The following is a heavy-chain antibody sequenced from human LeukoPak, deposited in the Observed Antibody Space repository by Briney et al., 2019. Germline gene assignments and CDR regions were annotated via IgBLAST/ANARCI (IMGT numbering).Heavy chain of an antibody. V-gene: IGHV4-39*01. D-gene: IGHD3-22*01. J-gene: IGHJ5*02. CDR1: GGSISSSSYY. CDR2: IYYSGST. CDR3: ARLNYYDMSFDP. Sequence: SETLSLTCTVSGGSISSSSYYWGWIRQPPGKGLEWIGSIYYSGSTYYNPSLKSRVTISVDTSKNQFSLKLSSVTAADTAVYYCARLNYYDMSFDPWGQGTLVTVSS.